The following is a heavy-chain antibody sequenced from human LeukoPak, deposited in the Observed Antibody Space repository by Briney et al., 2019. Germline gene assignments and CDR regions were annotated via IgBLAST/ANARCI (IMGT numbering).Heavy chain of an antibody. J-gene: IGHJ4*02. Sequence: GGSLRLSCAASGFTFSDYYMSWIRQAPGKGLEWVSYISSSGRTIYYADSVKGRFTISRGNAKNSLILQMNSLRAEDTAVYYCARNRGFSHDDYWGQGTLVTVSS. CDR2: ISSSGRTI. CDR3: ARNRGFSHDDY. CDR1: GFTFSDYY. V-gene: IGHV3-11*01. D-gene: IGHD3-10*01.